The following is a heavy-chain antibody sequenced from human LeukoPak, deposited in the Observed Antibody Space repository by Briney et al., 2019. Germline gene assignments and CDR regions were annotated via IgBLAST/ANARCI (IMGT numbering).Heavy chain of an antibody. D-gene: IGHD3-22*01. J-gene: IGHJ6*02. Sequence: GGSLRLSCAASGFTFSSYAMSWVRQAPGKGLEWVSAISGSGGSTYYADSVKGRFTTSRDNSKNTLYLQMNSLRAEDAAVYYCAKSVDSSGYYHYYYYYGMDVWGQGTTVTVSS. CDR3: AKSVDSSGYYHYYYYYGMDV. CDR2: ISGSGGST. V-gene: IGHV3-23*01. CDR1: GFTFSSYA.